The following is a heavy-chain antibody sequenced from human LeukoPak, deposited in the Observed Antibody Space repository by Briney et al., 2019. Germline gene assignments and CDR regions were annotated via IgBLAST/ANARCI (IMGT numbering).Heavy chain of an antibody. CDR2: IYYSGST. CDR1: AGSISSSSYY. CDR3: ASHPHYYGSGSYYPSDY. D-gene: IGHD3-10*01. J-gene: IGHJ4*02. Sequence: PSETLSLNCTVSAGSISSSSYYWGWIRQPPGKGLEWIGSIYYSGSTYYNPSLKSRVTISVDTSKNQFSLKLSSVTAADTAVYYCASHPHYYGSGSYYPSDYWGQGTLVTVSS. V-gene: IGHV4-39*01.